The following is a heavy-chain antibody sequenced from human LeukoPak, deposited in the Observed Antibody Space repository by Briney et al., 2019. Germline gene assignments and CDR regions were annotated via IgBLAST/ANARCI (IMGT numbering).Heavy chain of an antibody. Sequence: GGSLRLSCAASGFTFSSYAMSWVRQAPGKGLEWVSAISGSGGSTYYADSVKGRFTISGDNSKNTLYLQMNSLRAEDTAVYYCAKDPNIVVVPAAIYWGQGTLVTVSS. V-gene: IGHV3-23*01. CDR2: ISGSGGST. CDR1: GFTFSSYA. J-gene: IGHJ4*02. CDR3: AKDPNIVVVPAAIY. D-gene: IGHD2-2*01.